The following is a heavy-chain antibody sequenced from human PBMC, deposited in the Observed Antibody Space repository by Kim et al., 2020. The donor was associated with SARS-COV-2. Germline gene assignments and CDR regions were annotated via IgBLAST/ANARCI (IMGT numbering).Heavy chain of an antibody. CDR3: TTKIYGSGRGPNDY. CDR1: GFTFSNAW. J-gene: IGHJ4*02. Sequence: GGSLRLSCAASGFTFSNAWMSWVRQAPGKGLEWVGRIKSKTDGGTTDYAAPVKGRFTISRDDSKNTLYLQMNSLKTEDTAVYYCTTKIYGSGRGPNDYWGQGTLVTVSS. D-gene: IGHD3-10*01. V-gene: IGHV3-15*01. CDR2: IKSKTDGGTT.